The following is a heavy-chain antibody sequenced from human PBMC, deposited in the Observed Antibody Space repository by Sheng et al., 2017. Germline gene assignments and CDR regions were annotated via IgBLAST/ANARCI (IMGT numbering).Heavy chain of an antibody. CDR3: AKDHPSSGWPAFDC. J-gene: IGHJ4*02. CDR1: GFTLTAYS. CDR2: LNGHSGRT. D-gene: IGHD6-19*01. Sequence: LQSGGGLVQPGESLTLSCEASGFTLTAYSTGWVRQVPGKELEWVAGLNGHSGRTYYADSVEGRFTISRDTSKNTLSLHLSDLRAEDTAVYYCAKDHPSSGWPAFDCWGQGSLVTVSS. V-gene: IGHV3-23*01.